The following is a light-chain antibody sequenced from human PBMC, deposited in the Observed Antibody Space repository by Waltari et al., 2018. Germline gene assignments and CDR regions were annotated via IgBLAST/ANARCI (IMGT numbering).Light chain of an antibody. Sequence: EIVLTQSPATLSLSPGERATLSCRASQSVSSNLAWYQQKPGKAPRLLIYGASSSATGIPDSFSGSGSGADFTLTISSLEPEDFAVYYCQQYSSWPWTFGLGTKVEIK. CDR1: QSVSSN. J-gene: IGKJ1*01. CDR3: QQYSSWPWT. CDR2: GAS. V-gene: IGKV3-15*01.